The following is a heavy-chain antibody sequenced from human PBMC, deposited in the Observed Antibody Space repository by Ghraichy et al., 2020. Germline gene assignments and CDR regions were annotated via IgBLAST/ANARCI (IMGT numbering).Heavy chain of an antibody. D-gene: IGHD3-22*01. Sequence: SETLSLTCTVSGGSISSSSYYWGWIRQPPGKGLEWIGSIYYSGSTYYNPSLKSRVTISVDTSKNQFSLKLSSVTAADTAVYYCARRTYYDSSGYPFFDYWGQGTLVTVSS. V-gene: IGHV4-39*01. J-gene: IGHJ4*02. CDR2: IYYSGST. CDR3: ARRTYYDSSGYPFFDY. CDR1: GGSISSSSYY.